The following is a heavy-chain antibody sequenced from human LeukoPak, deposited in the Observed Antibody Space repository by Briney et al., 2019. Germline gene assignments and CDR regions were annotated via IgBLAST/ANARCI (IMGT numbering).Heavy chain of an antibody. D-gene: IGHD3-22*01. V-gene: IGHV1-2*06. CDR1: GYTFTGYY. CDR3: AGEDNSSGYRPFDI. J-gene: IGHJ3*02. Sequence: ASVKVSCKASGYTFTGYYIHWVRQAPGQGLEWMGRINPNNGGTNYAQKFQGRVTMTRDMSMSTAYMELSRLRSVDTAVYYCAGEDNSSGYRPFDIWGQGTMVTVPS. CDR2: INPNNGGT.